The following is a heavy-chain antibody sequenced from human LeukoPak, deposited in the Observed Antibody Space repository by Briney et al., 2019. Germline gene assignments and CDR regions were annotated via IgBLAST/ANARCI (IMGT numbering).Heavy chain of an antibody. CDR3: ARDRGTTTARGVPSWFDP. CDR1: GGSVSSGDYY. V-gene: IGHV4-61*02. J-gene: IGHJ5*02. D-gene: IGHD3-10*01. Sequence: PSETLSLTCTVSGGSVSSGDYYWTWIRQPAGKGLEWIGRIYTPGSPSYNPSLKSRVTISVDTSTNQFSLKLTSVSAADTAVYYCARDRGTTTARGVPSWFDPWGQGILVTVSS. CDR2: IYTPGSP.